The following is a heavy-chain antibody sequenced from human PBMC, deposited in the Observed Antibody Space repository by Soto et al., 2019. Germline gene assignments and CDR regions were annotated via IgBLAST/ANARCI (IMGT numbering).Heavy chain of an antibody. CDR1: GFMFSNYA. Sequence: GGSLRLSCAASGFMFSNYAMHWVRQAPGKGLEWVAFISYDGTNKYFADSVKGRFTISRDNSKNTLYLQMNGLRAEDTAVYYCARAPLGDFHYFDYWGQGTLVTVSS. CDR3: ARAPLGDFHYFDY. J-gene: IGHJ4*02. V-gene: IGHV3-30-3*01. D-gene: IGHD4-17*01. CDR2: ISYDGTNK.